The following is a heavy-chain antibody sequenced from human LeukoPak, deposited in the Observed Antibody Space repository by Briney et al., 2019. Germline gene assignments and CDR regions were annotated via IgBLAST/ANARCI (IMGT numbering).Heavy chain of an antibody. CDR2: IYYSGST. V-gene: IGHV4-59*01. Sequence: SETLSLTCTVSGGSISSYYWSWIRQPPGKGLEWIGYIYYSGSTNYNPSLKSRVTISVDTSKNQFSLKLSSVTAADTAVYYCARAVWLNDYYYYGMDVWGQGTTVTVSS. CDR3: ARAVWLNDYYYYGMDV. J-gene: IGHJ6*02. CDR1: GGSISSYY. D-gene: IGHD5-18*01.